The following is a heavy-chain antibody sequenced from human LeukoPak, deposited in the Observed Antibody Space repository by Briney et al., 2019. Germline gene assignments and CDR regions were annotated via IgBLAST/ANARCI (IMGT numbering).Heavy chain of an antibody. CDR1: GYTFTGYY. CDR3: ANDRDY. J-gene: IGHJ4*02. CDR2: IIPILGIA. D-gene: IGHD3-9*01. Sequence: GASVKVSCKASGYTFTGYYMHWVRQAPGQGLEWMGRIIPILGIANYAQKFQGRVTITADKSTSTAYMELSSLRSEDTAVYYCANDRDYWGQGTLVTVSS. V-gene: IGHV1-69*02.